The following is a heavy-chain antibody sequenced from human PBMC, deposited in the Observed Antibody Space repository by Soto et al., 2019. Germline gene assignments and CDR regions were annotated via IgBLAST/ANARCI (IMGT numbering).Heavy chain of an antibody. CDR1: GYTFTSYG. J-gene: IGHJ4*02. V-gene: IGHV1-18*01. Sequence: QVQLVQSGAEVKKPGASVKVSCKASGYTFTSYGISWVRQAPGQGLEWMGWISAYNGNTNYAQKLQGRVTMTTDTPTSTANRERRGLGSDDTAGYYWAGEWGGGGDSWGQGTLAPVSS. CDR2: ISAYNGNT. CDR3: AGEWGGGGDS. D-gene: IGHD3-16*01.